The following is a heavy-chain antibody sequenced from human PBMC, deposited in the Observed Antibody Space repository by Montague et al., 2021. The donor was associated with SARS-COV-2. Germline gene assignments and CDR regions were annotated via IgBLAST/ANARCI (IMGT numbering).Heavy chain of an antibody. CDR3: ARLRDGVVPSPILGVGPYYSYFYIDV. Sequence: SETLSLTCAVSGGFITSTNWCNWVRPPPGKGLEWIGEINHGGSTNYSPSLKSRLTISADTSKNQFSLKLTSVAAADTAVYYCARLRDGVVPSPILGVGPYYSYFYIDVWGRGTPVPGSS. D-gene: IGHD3-10*01. J-gene: IGHJ6*03. CDR2: INHGGST. CDR1: GGFITSTNW. V-gene: IGHV4-4*02.